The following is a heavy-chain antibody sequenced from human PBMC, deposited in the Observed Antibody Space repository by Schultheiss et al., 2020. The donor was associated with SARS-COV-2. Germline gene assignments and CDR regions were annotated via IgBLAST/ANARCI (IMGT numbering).Heavy chain of an antibody. J-gene: IGHJ5*02. Sequence: SETLSLTCTVSGGSIRSYYWSWIRQPPGKGLEWIGYIYYSGSTNYNPSLKSRVTISVDTSKNQFSLKLSSVTAADTAVYYCARLGAQNWFDPWGQGTLVTVSS. D-gene: IGHD3-16*01. CDR3: ARLGAQNWFDP. CDR2: IYYSGST. V-gene: IGHV4-59*08. CDR1: GGSIRSYY.